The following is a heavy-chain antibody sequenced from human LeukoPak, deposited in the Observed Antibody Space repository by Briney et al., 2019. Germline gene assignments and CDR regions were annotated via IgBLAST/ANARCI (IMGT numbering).Heavy chain of an antibody. V-gene: IGHV1-69*05. CDR3: ARGSVAVAGNWFDP. CDR1: GGTFSSYA. Sequence: GSSVKVSCKASGGTFSSYAISWVRQAPGQGLEWMGGIIPIFGTANYAQKFQGRVTITTDESTSTAYMELSSLRSGDTAVYYCARGSVAVAGNWFDPWGQGTLVTVSS. CDR2: IIPIFGTA. J-gene: IGHJ5*02. D-gene: IGHD6-19*01.